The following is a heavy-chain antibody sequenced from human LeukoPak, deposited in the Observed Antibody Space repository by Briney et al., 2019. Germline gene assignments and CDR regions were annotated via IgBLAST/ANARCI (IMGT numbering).Heavy chain of an antibody. CDR2: IKQDGSEK. CDR3: ARGGRIQRNYYFDY. D-gene: IGHD3-16*01. V-gene: IGHV3-7*01. Sequence: GGSLRLSCAASGFTFSSYWMSWVRQAPGKGLEWVANIKQDGSEKYYVDSVKGRFTISRDNAKNSLYLQMNSLRAEDTAVYYCARGGRIQRNYYFDYWGQGTLVAVSS. CDR1: GFTFSSYW. J-gene: IGHJ4*02.